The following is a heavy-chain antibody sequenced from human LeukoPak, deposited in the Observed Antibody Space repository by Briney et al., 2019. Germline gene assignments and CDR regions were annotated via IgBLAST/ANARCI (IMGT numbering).Heavy chain of an antibody. V-gene: IGHV3-7*01. D-gene: IGHD2-2*01. CDR3: ARGRAGHQFDY. CDR2: IKQDGGEK. CDR1: GFTFSNYW. J-gene: IGHJ4*02. Sequence: GGSLRLSCVASGFTFSNYWMQWVRQAPGKGLEWVANIKQDGGEKYHVDSVKGRFTISRDNAKDSLYLQMNSLRAEDTAVYYCARGRAGHQFDYGGQGSLVTVSS.